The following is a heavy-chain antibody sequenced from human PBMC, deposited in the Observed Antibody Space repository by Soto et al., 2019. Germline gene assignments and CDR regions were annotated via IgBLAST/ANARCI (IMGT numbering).Heavy chain of an antibody. Sequence: QVQLVQSGAEVKKPGSSVKVSCKASGGTFSSYTISWVRQAPGQGLEWMGRIIPILGIANYAQKFQGRVTITADKATSTAYIELSSLRSEDTAVYYCASIVSSSSYYYYYMDVWGKGTTVTVSS. CDR2: IIPILGIA. CDR3: ASIVSSSSYYYYYMDV. V-gene: IGHV1-69*02. J-gene: IGHJ6*03. CDR1: GGTFSSYT. D-gene: IGHD6-6*01.